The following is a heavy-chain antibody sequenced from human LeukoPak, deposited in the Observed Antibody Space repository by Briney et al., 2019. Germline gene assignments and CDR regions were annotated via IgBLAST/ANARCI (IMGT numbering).Heavy chain of an antibody. CDR1: GFTFSSYA. Sequence: GGSLRLSCAASGFTFSSYAMHWVRQAPGKGLEWVAVISYDGSNKYYADSVKGRFTISRDNSKNTLYLQMNSLRAEDTAVYYCASEYSTTVTTWVYYYYYYYGMDVWGQGTTVTVSS. J-gene: IGHJ6*02. V-gene: IGHV3-30-3*01. CDR3: ASEYSTTVTTWVYYYYYYYGMDV. CDR2: ISYDGSNK. D-gene: IGHD4-17*01.